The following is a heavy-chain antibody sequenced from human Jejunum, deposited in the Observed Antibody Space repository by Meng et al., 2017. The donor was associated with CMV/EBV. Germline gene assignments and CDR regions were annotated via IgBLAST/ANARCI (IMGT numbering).Heavy chain of an antibody. CDR2: VRHSDYV. CDR1: SGYY. V-gene: IGHV4-38-2*01. Sequence: SGYYWGWIRQPRGKGLEWIGSVRHSDYVYYKPSLKSRVAISLDTSKNQFSLELTSVTAADTGVYYCAKSSGWYRDYDYYYATDVWGPGTAVTVSS. CDR3: AKSSGWYRDYDYYYATDV. D-gene: IGHD6-19*01. J-gene: IGHJ6*02.